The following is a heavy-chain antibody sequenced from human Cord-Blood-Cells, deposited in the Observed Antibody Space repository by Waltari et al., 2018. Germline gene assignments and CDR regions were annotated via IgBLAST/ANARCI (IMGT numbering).Heavy chain of an antibody. V-gene: IGHV3-74*01. CDR2: INSDGSST. D-gene: IGHD3-3*01. CDR1: GFTFSSYW. CDR3: ARVYDFWSGYSYDAFDI. Sequence: EVQLVESGGGLVQPGGSLRLACAASGFTFSSYWMHWVRDAPGKGLVWVSRINSDGSSTSYADSVKGRFTISRDNAKNTLYLQMNSLRAEDTAVYYCARVYDFWSGYSYDAFDIWGQGTMVTVSS. J-gene: IGHJ3*02.